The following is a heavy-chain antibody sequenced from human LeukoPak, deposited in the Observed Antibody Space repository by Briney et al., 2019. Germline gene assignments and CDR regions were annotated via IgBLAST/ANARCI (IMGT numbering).Heavy chain of an antibody. V-gene: IGHV3-23*01. J-gene: IGHJ4*02. D-gene: IGHD1-7*01. CDR2: ISGSGGYT. CDR3: AKEKLRGYFDY. Sequence: GGSLRLSCAASGFTFSNYGMTWVRQVPGKGLEWVSTISGSGGYTYYADSVKGRFTISRDNSKNTLYLQMNSQRAEDTAVYYCAKEKLRGYFDYWGQGTLVTVSS. CDR1: GFTFSNYG.